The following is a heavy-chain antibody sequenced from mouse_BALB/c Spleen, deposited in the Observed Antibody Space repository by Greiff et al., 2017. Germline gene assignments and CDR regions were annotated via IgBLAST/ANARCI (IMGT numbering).Heavy chain of an antibody. CDR2: IYPGDGDT. Sequence: VQVVESGAELARPGASVKLSCKASGYTFTSYWMQWVKQRPGQGLEWIGAIYPGDGDTRYTQKFKGKATLTADKSSSTAYMQLSSLASEDSAVYYCARSGPSMDYWGQGTSVTVSS. J-gene: IGHJ4*01. V-gene: IGHV1-87*01. CDR3: ARSGPSMDY. CDR1: GYTFTSYW. D-gene: IGHD3-1*01.